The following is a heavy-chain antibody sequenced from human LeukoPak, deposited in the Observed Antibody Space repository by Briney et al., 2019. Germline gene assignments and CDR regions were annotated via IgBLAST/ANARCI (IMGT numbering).Heavy chain of an antibody. J-gene: IGHJ6*02. Sequence: PGGSLRLSCAASGFTFSSYAMSWVRQAPGEGLEWVAVMSNDGINKYYGDFVKGRFTISRDNSKNTLYLQMNSLRVEDTAVYYCAKDRLQGYYYGMDVWGQGTTVTVSS. CDR2: MSNDGINK. D-gene: IGHD2-15*01. CDR1: GFTFSSYA. CDR3: AKDRLQGYYYGMDV. V-gene: IGHV3-30*18.